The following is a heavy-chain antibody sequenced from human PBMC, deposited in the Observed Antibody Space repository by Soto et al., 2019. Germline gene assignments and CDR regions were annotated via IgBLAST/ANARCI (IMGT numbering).Heavy chain of an antibody. CDR1: GYTFTSYF. CDR2: INTSGGST. V-gene: IGHV1-46*03. J-gene: IGHJ4*02. Sequence: QVQLVQSGAEVKKPGASVKVSCKASGYTFTSYFMHWVRQAPGQGLEWMGIINTSGGSTSYAQKFQGRVTMTRDTSTSTVYLELSSLRSEDTAVYYCARVCWSGGSCYSIDYWGQGTLVTVSS. D-gene: IGHD2-15*01. CDR3: ARVCWSGGSCYSIDY.